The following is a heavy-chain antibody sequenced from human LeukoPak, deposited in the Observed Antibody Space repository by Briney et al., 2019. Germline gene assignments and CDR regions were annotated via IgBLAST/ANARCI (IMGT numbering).Heavy chain of an antibody. Sequence: SETLSLTCSVSGGSITSSSYYWGWIRQPPGKGLEWIGYIHYSGSTNYNPSLKSRVTMLVDTSKNQFSLKLSSVTAADTAVYYCAREGKYYLDYWGQGTLVTVSS. V-gene: IGHV4-61*01. CDR1: GGSITSSSYY. CDR2: IHYSGST. D-gene: IGHD3-10*01. J-gene: IGHJ4*02. CDR3: AREGKYYLDY.